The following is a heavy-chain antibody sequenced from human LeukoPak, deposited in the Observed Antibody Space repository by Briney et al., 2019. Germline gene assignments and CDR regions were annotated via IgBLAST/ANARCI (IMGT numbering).Heavy chain of an antibody. Sequence: GGSLRLSCAASGFIFRNFAMSWVRQAPGKGLEWVSGLSSGGEKTFYAGSVKGRFTISRDDSNATLFLQMNSLRIEDTAVYYCAKDIEHFDSWGQGALVTVSS. V-gene: IGHV3-23*01. J-gene: IGHJ4*02. CDR1: GFIFRNFA. CDR3: AKDIEHFDS. CDR2: LSSGGEKT. D-gene: IGHD2-15*01.